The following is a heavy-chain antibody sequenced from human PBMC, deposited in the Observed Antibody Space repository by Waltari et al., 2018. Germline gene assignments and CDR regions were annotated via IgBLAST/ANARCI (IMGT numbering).Heavy chain of an antibody. Sequence: QVQLQQWGAGLLKPSETLSLTCAVYGGSFSGYYWSWIRQPPGKGLEWIGEINHSGSTTYNPSLKSRVTISVDTSKNQFSLKLSSVTAADTAVYYCARLSYCGGDCYLGRGWFDPWGQGTLVTVSS. CDR1: GGSFSGYY. J-gene: IGHJ5*02. CDR2: INHSGST. V-gene: IGHV4-34*01. CDR3: ARLSYCGGDCYLGRGWFDP. D-gene: IGHD2-21*02.